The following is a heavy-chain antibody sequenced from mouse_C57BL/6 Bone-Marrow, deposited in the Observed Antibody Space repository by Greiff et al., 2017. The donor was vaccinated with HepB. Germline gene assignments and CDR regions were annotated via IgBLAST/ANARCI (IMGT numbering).Heavy chain of an antibody. CDR2: ISNGGGST. V-gene: IGHV5-12*01. CDR1: GFTFSDYY. J-gene: IGHJ3*01. CDR3: ARHGSYSNLSWFAY. Sequence: VKLVESGGGLVQPGGSLKLSCAASGFTFSDYYMYWVRQTPEKRLEWVAYISNGGGSTYYPDTVKGRFTISRDNAKNTLYLQMSRLKSEDTAMYYCARHGSYSNLSWFAYWGQGTLVTVSA. D-gene: IGHD2-5*01.